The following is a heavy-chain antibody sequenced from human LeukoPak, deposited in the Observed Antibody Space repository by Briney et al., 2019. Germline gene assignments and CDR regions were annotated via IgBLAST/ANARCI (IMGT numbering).Heavy chain of an antibody. Sequence: SETLSLTCTVSGGSISSSSYYWGWIRQPPGKGLEWIGSMYYSGNTYYNPSLKSRVTISVDTSKNQFSLKLSSVTAADTAVYYCARGRYSYGYRGGAYFDYWGQGTLVTVSS. V-gene: IGHV4-39*07. CDR3: ARGRYSYGYRGGAYFDY. CDR2: MYYSGNT. CDR1: GGSISSSSYY. D-gene: IGHD5-18*01. J-gene: IGHJ4*02.